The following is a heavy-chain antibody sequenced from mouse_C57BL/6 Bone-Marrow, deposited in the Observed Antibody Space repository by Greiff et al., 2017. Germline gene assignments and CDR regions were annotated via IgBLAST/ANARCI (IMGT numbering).Heavy chain of an antibody. V-gene: IGHV7-3*01. CDR3: ARYPYESYIYYAMDY. CDR1: GFTFTDYY. Sequence: EVKLVESGGGLVQPGGSLSLSCAASGFTFTDYYMSWVRQPPGKALEWLGFIRNKANGYTTEYSASVQGRFTISRANSQSFLYLQMNALRAKDSATYYCARYPYESYIYYAMDYWGQGTSVTVSS. D-gene: IGHD2-3*01. J-gene: IGHJ4*01. CDR2: IRNKANGYTT.